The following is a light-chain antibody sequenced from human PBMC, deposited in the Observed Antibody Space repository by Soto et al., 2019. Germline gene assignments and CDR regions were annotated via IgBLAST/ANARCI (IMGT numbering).Light chain of an antibody. CDR3: QQYTGPPTT. CDR2: GAS. J-gene: IGKJ1*01. CDR1: QTVSSNY. V-gene: IGKV3-20*01. Sequence: ENVLTQSPATLSLSPGERATLSCRSSQTVSSNYFAWCQQRPGQAPRLLIYGASTRAAGIPDRFSGSGSGTDFTPTITRLEPEDSAVYFCQQYTGPPTTFGQGTKVDI.